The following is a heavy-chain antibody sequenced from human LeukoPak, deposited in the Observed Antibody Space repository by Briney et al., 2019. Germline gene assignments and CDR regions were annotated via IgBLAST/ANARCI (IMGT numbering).Heavy chain of an antibody. CDR1: GFTFRSYA. Sequence: GGSLRLSCAASGFTFRSYAMSWVRQAPGKGREWVSDISGRGGNTYYADSVKGRFTISRDNSKNTLYLHTNSQTDEDPAVHYCAKDSAAAATLFSYHYYCRMDVWGQGTPVTVSS. CDR3: AKDSAAAATLFSYHYYCRMDV. CDR2: ISGRGGNT. D-gene: IGHD6-13*01. V-gene: IGHV3-23*01. J-gene: IGHJ6*02.